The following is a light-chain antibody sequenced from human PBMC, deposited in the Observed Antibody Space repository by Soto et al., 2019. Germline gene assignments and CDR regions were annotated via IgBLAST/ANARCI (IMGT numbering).Light chain of an antibody. CDR3: QQFNDFPLT. Sequence: IQLTQSPSSLCASVGDRVTITCRAGQDISSALAWYQQKPGKAPKLLLYDASSLDAGVPSRFSGSGSGTDFTLSITSLRPEDFATYYCQQFNDFPLTFGGGTKVQIK. V-gene: IGKV1D-13*01. J-gene: IGKJ4*01. CDR1: QDISSA. CDR2: DAS.